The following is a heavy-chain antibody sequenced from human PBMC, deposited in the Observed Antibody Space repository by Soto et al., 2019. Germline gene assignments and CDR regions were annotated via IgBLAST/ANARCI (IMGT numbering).Heavy chain of an antibody. CDR3: AKPDLATIFNCYFDY. Sequence: GGSLRLSCAASGFTFSSYAMSWVRQAPGKVLEWVSAISGSGGSTYYADSVKGRFTISRDNSKNTLYLQMNSLRAEDTAVYYCAKPDLATIFNCYFDYWGQGTLVTVSS. J-gene: IGHJ4*02. CDR2: ISGSGGST. V-gene: IGHV3-23*01. CDR1: GFTFSSYA. D-gene: IGHD5-12*01.